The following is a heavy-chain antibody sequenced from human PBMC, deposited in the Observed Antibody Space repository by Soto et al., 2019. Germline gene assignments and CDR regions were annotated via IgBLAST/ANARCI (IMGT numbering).Heavy chain of an antibody. D-gene: IGHD3-22*01. CDR3: AREEYYYDSSGPRGWFDP. Sequence: GGSLRLSCAASGFTFSSYSMNWVRQAPGKGLEWVSYISSSSSTIYYADSVKGRFTISRDNAKNSLYLQMNSLRDEDTAVYYYAREEYYYDSSGPRGWFDPWGQGTLVTVSS. V-gene: IGHV3-48*02. CDR1: GFTFSSYS. J-gene: IGHJ5*02. CDR2: ISSSSSTI.